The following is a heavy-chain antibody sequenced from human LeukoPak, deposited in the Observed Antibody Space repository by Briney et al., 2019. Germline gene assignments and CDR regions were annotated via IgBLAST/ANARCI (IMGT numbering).Heavy chain of an antibody. V-gene: IGHV3-21*01. CDR3: ARSLMVRGVPPNYGMDV. CDR1: GFTFSTYS. Sequence: PGGSLRLSCAASGFTFSTYSMNWVRQAPGKGLEWVSSISSGGNYIYYADSMKGRFTISRDNAKNSLYLQMNSLRAEDTAVYYCARSLMVRGVPPNYGMDVWGQGTTVTVSS. D-gene: IGHD3-10*01. J-gene: IGHJ6*02. CDR2: ISSGGNYI.